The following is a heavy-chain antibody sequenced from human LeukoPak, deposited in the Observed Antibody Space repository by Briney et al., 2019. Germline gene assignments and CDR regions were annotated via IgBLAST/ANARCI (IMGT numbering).Heavy chain of an antibody. CDR1: GFTFSSYG. V-gene: IGHV3-30*18. J-gene: IGHJ4*02. CDR2: ISYDGSNK. Sequence: GGSLRLSCAASGFTFSSYGMHWVRQAPGKGLEWVAVISYDGSNKYYADSVKGRFTISRDNSKNTLYLQMNSLRAEDTAVYYWSKPVPGCSSWYFFDYWGQGTLVTVSS. D-gene: IGHD6-13*01. CDR3: SKPVPGCSSWYFFDY.